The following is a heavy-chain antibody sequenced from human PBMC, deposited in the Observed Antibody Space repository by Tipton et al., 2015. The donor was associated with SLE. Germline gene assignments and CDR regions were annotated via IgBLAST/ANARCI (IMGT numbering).Heavy chain of an antibody. Sequence: SCKGSGYSFTSYGISWVRQAPGQGLEWMGWISAYNGNTNYAQKLQGRVTMTTDTSTSTAYMELRSLRSDDTAVYYCARGRSSSWYPREYFQHWGQGTLVTVSS. CDR3: ARGRSSSWYPREYFQH. CDR2: ISAYNGNT. J-gene: IGHJ1*01. D-gene: IGHD6-13*01. V-gene: IGHV1-18*01. CDR1: GYSFTSYG.